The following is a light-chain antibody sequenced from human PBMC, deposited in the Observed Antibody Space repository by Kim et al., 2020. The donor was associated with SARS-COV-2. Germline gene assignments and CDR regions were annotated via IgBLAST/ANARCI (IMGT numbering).Light chain of an antibody. V-gene: IGKV1-5*03. CDR3: QQYNSYSAIT. CDR2: KAS. CDR1: QTISSW. J-gene: IGKJ5*01. Sequence: SVGDRVTITCRASQTISSWLAWYQQKPGKAPNLLIYKASNLQSGVPSRFSGSGSGTEFTLTISSLQPDDFATYYCQQYNSYSAITFGQGTRLEIK.